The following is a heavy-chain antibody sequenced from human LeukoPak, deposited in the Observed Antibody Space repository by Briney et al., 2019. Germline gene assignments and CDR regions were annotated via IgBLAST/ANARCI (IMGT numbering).Heavy chain of an antibody. CDR2: ISSGSGHI. J-gene: IGHJ4*02. CDR1: GFTFTTYT. V-gene: IGHV3-21*01. CDR3: ARGDGYFTY. Sequence: GGSLRLSCAAPGFTFTTYTMNWVRQAPGKGLEWVSSISSGSGHIYYADSMKGRFTISRDNAKSSLYLQMNSLRVEDTAVYYCARGDGYFTYWGQGTLVTVSS.